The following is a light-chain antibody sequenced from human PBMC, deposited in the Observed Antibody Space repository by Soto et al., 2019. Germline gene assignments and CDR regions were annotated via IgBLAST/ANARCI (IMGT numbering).Light chain of an antibody. CDR1: QSVLYSSNNKNY. CDR3: QQYYDTPLT. V-gene: IGKV4-1*01. J-gene: IGKJ4*01. Sequence: DIVLTQSPDSLAVSLGERATINCRSSQSVLYSSNNKNYLAWYQQKSGQPPKKLIYWASTRESGVPDRFSGSGSGTDFTLTISSLQTEDVAVYYCQQYYDTPLTFGGGTKVEIK. CDR2: WAS.